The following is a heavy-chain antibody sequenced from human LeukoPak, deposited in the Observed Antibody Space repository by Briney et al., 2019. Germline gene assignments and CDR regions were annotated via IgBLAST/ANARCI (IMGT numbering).Heavy chain of an antibody. J-gene: IGHJ6*03. CDR1: GDSMSDSY. Sequence: PSETLSLTCTVSGDSMSDSYWSWIRQPAGKGLEWIGRIYASGSANYNPSLKSRVTLSVDTSSNQFSLTLSSVTAADTAVYHCARDIRSHNGPGGYYYYYMDVWGKGTTVTVSS. CDR2: IYASGSA. V-gene: IGHV4-4*07. D-gene: IGHD2-8*01. CDR3: ARDIRSHNGPGGYYYYYMDV.